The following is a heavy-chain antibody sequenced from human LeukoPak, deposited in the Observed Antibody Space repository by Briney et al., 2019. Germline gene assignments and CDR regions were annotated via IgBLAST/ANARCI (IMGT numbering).Heavy chain of an antibody. CDR2: IWSDKSNR. J-gene: IGHJ5*02. V-gene: IGHV3-33*06. D-gene: IGHD4-11*01. CDR3: AKDAQRGFDYSNSLEH. Sequence: GGSLRLSCAASGFIFNHHAMHWVRQAPGKGLEWVAVIWSDKSNRFYADSVRGRFTISRDDSRKTVYLQMERMSPEDTAIYYCAKDAQRGFDYSNSLEHWGQGALVTVAS. CDR1: GFIFNHHA.